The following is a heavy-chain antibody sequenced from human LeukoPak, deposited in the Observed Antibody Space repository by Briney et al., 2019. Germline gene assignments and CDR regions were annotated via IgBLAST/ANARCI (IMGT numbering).Heavy chain of an antibody. CDR1: GGSISSYY. CDR3: ARHAPGLRYFDY. J-gene: IGHJ4*02. CDR2: IYYSGST. D-gene: IGHD5-18*01. Sequence: PSETLSLTCTVSGGSISSYYWSWIRQPPGKGLEWIGYIYYSGSTNYNPSLKSRVTISVDTSKNQFSLKLSSVTAADTAVYYCARHAPGLRYFDYWGQGTLVTVSS. V-gene: IGHV4-59*08.